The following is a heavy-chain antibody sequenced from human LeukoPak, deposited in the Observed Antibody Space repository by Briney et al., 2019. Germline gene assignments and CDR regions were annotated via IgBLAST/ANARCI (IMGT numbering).Heavy chain of an antibody. D-gene: IGHD2-15*01. CDR3: AKDQRILD. V-gene: IGHV4-39*02. Sequence: PSETLSLTCTVSGGSISSGSYYWGWIRQPPGKGLEWIGTIYYSGTTYYNPSLKSRVTISVDTSKNQFSLNLSSVTAADTAVYYCAKDQRILDWGQGTLVTVSS. J-gene: IGHJ4*02. CDR2: IYYSGTT. CDR1: GGSISSGSYY.